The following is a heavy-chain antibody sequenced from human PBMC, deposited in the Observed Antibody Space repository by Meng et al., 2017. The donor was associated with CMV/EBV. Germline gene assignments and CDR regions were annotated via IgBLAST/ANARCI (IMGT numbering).Heavy chain of an antibody. CDR1: GDTFTDYY. CDR2: INPNSGDT. V-gene: IGHV1-2*02. Sequence: QVPRVQSGSELRKPGASVKVSCKASGDTFTDYYMHWVRQAPGQGLEWMGCINPNSGDTNYAQKFQGRVTMTRDTSISTAYMELSRLRSDDTAVYYCTRDAHLTTVTPNWFDPWGQGTLVTVAS. J-gene: IGHJ5*02. D-gene: IGHD4-17*01. CDR3: TRDAHLTTVTPNWFDP.